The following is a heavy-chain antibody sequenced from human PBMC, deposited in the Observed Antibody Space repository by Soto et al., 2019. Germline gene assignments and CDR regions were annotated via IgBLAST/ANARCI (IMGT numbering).Heavy chain of an antibody. D-gene: IGHD4-17*01. CDR3: ARASPTVISNWFDP. Sequence: PSETLSLTCTVSGGSISSGDYYWSWIRQPPGKGLEWIGYIYYSGSTYYNPSLKSRVTISVDTSKNQFSLKLSSVTAADTAVYYCARASPTVISNWFDPWGQGTLVTVS. CDR1: GGSISSGDYY. J-gene: IGHJ5*02. CDR2: IYYSGST. V-gene: IGHV4-30-4*01.